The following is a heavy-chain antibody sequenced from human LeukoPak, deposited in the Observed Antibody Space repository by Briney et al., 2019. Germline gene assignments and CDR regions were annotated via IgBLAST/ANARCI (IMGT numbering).Heavy chain of an antibody. Sequence: PGGSLRLSCAASGFTFSSYTMNWVRQPPGKGLEWVSNIGTSSTTIYYADSVKGRFTISRDNSKNTLYLQMNSLRAEDTAVYYCAKELEYSSSPEVGWYFDLWGRGTLVTVSS. D-gene: IGHD6-6*01. V-gene: IGHV3-48*01. J-gene: IGHJ2*01. CDR1: GFTFSSYT. CDR2: IGTSSTTI. CDR3: AKELEYSSSPEVGWYFDL.